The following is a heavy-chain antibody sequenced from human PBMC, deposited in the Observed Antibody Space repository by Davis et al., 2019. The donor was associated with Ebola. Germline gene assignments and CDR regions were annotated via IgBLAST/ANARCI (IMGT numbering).Heavy chain of an antibody. J-gene: IGHJ6*02. V-gene: IGHV3-73*01. CDR1: GFTFSGSA. CDR3: VRVDYYGMDV. D-gene: IGHD3-10*01. Sequence: GGSLRLSCAASGFTFSGSAMHWVRQASWKGLEWVGRIRSKANSYATAYAASVKGRFTISRDDSKNTAYLQMNSLKTEDTAVYYCVRVDYYGMDVWGQGTTVTVSS. CDR2: IRSKANSYAT.